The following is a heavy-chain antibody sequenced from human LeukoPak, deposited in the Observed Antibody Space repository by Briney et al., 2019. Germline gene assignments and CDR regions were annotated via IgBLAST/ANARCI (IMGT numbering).Heavy chain of an antibody. V-gene: IGHV4-59*01. CDR3: ARDSEGRGDYFDY. CDR2: IYYSGST. J-gene: IGHJ4*02. Sequence: MTSETLSLTCTVSGGSISSYYWSWIRQPPGKGLEWIGYIYYSGSTNYNPSLKSRVTISVDTSKNQFSLKLSSVTAADTAVYYCARDSEGRGDYFDYWGQGTLVTVSS. D-gene: IGHD5-24*01. CDR1: GGSISSYY.